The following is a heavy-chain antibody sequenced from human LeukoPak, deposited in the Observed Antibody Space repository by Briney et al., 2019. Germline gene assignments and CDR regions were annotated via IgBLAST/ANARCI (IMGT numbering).Heavy chain of an antibody. Sequence: SSETLSLTCTVSGGSISSSSYYWGWIRQPPGKGLEWIGSIYYSGSTYYNPSLKSRVTISVDTSKNQFSLKLSSVTAADTAVYYCATYSSGWYPVGYFDLWGRGTLVTVSS. V-gene: IGHV4-39*07. CDR3: ATYSSGWYPVGYFDL. J-gene: IGHJ2*01. CDR1: GGSISSSSYY. D-gene: IGHD6-19*01. CDR2: IYYSGST.